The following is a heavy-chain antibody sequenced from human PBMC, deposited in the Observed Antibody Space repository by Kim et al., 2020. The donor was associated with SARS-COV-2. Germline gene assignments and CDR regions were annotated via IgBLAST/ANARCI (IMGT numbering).Heavy chain of an antibody. Sequence: GGSLRLSCAASGFTFSSYAMHWVRQAPGKGLEWVAVISYDGSNKYYADSVKGRFTISRDNSKNTLYLQMNSLRAEDTAVYYCARDPNDQNYYDSSGPRDYWGQGTLVTVSS. J-gene: IGHJ4*02. CDR2: ISYDGSNK. CDR1: GFTFSSYA. V-gene: IGHV3-30*04. D-gene: IGHD3-22*01. CDR3: ARDPNDQNYYDSSGPRDY.